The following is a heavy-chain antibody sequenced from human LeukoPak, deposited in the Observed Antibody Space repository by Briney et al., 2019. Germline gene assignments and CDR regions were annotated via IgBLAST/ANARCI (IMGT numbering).Heavy chain of an antibody. CDR1: GGSISSSSYY. J-gene: IGHJ4*02. CDR2: IYYSGST. Sequence: SETLSLTCSVSGGSISSSSYYWGWVRQPPGKGLEWIGSIYYSGSTYYNPSLKSRVTISVDTSKTQFSLKLSSVTAADTAVYYCARASRYYYDSSGQKGYFDYWGQGTLVTVSS. CDR3: ARASRYYYDSSGQKGYFDY. V-gene: IGHV4-39*01. D-gene: IGHD3-22*01.